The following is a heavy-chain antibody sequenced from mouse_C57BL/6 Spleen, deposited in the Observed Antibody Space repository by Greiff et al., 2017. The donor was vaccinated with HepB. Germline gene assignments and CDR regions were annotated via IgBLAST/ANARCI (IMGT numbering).Heavy chain of an antibody. J-gene: IGHJ2*01. CDR3: TRRLLRYYFDY. V-gene: IGHV1-15*01. CDR2: IDPETGGT. D-gene: IGHD1-1*01. Sequence: VQLQQSGAELVRPGASVTLSCKASGYTFTDYEMHWVQQTPVHGLEWIGAIDPETGGTAYNQKFKGKAILTADKSSSTAYMELRSLTSEDSAVYYCTRRLLRYYFDYWGQGTTLTVSS. CDR1: GYTFTDYE.